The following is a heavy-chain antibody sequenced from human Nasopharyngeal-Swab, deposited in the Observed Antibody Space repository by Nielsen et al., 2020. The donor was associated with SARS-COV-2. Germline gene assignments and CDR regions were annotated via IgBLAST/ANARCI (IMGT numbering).Heavy chain of an antibody. CDR3: ARGRLRRYYDYVWGNYRSDVFDI. CDR1: GGSISSSSYY. J-gene: IGHJ3*02. CDR2: IYYSGST. D-gene: IGHD3-16*02. Sequence: SETLSLTCTVSGGSISSSSYYWGWIRQPPGKGLEWIGSIYYSGSTYYNPSLRSRVTISVDTSKNQFSLNLSSVTAADTAVYYCARGRLRRYYDYVWGNYRSDVFDIWGQGTMVTVS. V-gene: IGHV4-39*01.